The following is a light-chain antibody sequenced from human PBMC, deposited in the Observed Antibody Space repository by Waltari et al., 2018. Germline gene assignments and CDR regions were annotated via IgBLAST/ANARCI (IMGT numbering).Light chain of an antibody. CDR3: QQHGHT. CDR2: DAS. J-gene: IGKJ2*01. CDR1: QGVSSY. Sequence: EIVLTQSPATLSLSPGETATLSCRASQGVSSYLAWYQRKPGQAPRLLIYDASNRATGIPARFSGSGFGTDFTLTISSLEPEDFAIYYCQQHGHTFGQGTKLEI. V-gene: IGKV3D-11*01.